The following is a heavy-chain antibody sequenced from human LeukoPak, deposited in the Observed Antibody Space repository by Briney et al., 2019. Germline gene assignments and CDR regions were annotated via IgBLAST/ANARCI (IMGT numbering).Heavy chain of an antibody. D-gene: IGHD6-13*01. J-gene: IGHJ4*02. CDR1: WFTLKYYL. V-gene: IGHV3-74*01. CDR3: ARGSWSAAGTSIDH. CDR2: SESDWCST. Sequence: HPGGSLRHLRSACWFTLKYYLMNWVRPAPGKGLGGVSRSESDWCSTNYAHSVKRRSTISRNNAANTLYLQMNSLRADDTAVYYCARGSWSAAGTSIDHWGQGTLVTVSS.